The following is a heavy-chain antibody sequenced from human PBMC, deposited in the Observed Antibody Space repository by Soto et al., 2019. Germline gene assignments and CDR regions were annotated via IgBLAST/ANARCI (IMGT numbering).Heavy chain of an antibody. D-gene: IGHD3-3*01. V-gene: IGHV3-23*01. CDR2: ISGSGGST. Sequence: GGSLRLSCAASGFTFSSYAMSWVRQAPGKGLEWVSAISGSGGSTYYADSVKGRFTISRDNSKNTLYLQMNSLRAEDTAVYYCAKEARFLEWLPSYIGAFDIWGQGTMVTVSS. CDR3: AKEARFLEWLPSYIGAFDI. CDR1: GFTFSSYA. J-gene: IGHJ3*02.